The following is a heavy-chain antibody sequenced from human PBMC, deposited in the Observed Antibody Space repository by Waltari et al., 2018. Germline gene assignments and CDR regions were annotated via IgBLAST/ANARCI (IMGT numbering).Heavy chain of an antibody. CDR2: INPAGTTT. D-gene: IGHD3-22*01. CDR1: GYPFTAYW. CDR3: ARDNSLDISGTETWWFDP. J-gene: IGHJ5*02. Sequence: QVLLVQSGAEVRKPGASVKVSCQASGYPFTAYWMHLVRQAPGQGLAWMGIINPAGTTTSYAQKFQGRVTMTRDTSTSTDYMELTSLRSEDTAVYYCARDNSLDISGTETWWFDPWGQGTLVIVSA. V-gene: IGHV1-46*01.